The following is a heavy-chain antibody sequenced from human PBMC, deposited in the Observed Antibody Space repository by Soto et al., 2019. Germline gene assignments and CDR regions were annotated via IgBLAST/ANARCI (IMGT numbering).Heavy chain of an antibody. CDR1: GFTFSNYA. D-gene: IGHD2-2*01. J-gene: IGHJ4*02. V-gene: IGHV3-23*01. Sequence: GGSLRLSCAASGFTFSNYAMSWVRQAPGKGLEWVSVISGSGGRTYYADSVKGRFTISRDNSKNTLYLQMNSLRAGDTAVYYCAKPNLYCSSTSCYDNWGQGTLVTVSS. CDR2: ISGSGGRT. CDR3: AKPNLYCSSTSCYDN.